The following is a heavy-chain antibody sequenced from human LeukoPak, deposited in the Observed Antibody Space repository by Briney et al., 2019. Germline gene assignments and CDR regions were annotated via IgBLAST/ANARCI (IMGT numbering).Heavy chain of an antibody. D-gene: IGHD5-12*01. Sequence: PSETLSLTCAVYGGSFSGYYWSWIRQPPGKGLEWIGEINHSGSTNYNPSLKSRVTISVDTSKNQFSLKLSSVTAADTAVYYCARGGDSGYDDDYWGQGTLVTASS. CDR2: INHSGST. V-gene: IGHV4-34*01. J-gene: IGHJ4*02. CDR1: GGSFSGYY. CDR3: ARGGDSGYDDDY.